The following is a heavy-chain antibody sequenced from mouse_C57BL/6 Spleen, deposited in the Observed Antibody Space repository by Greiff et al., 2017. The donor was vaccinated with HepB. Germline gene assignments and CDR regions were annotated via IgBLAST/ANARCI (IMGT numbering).Heavy chain of an antibody. D-gene: IGHD2-5*01. CDR3: TTDYSKGMDY. Sequence: EVKLMESGAELVRPGASVKLSCTASGFNIKDDYMHWVKQRPEQGLEWIGWIDPENGDTEYASKFQGKATITADTSSNTAYLQLSSLTSEDTAVYYCTTDYSKGMDYWGQGTSVTVSS. CDR1: GFNIKDDY. V-gene: IGHV14-4*01. J-gene: IGHJ4*01. CDR2: IDPENGDT.